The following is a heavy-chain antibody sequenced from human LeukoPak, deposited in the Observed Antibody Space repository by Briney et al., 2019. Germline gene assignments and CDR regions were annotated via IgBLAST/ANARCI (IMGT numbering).Heavy chain of an antibody. Sequence: GASVKVSCKASGYTFTGYYMHWVRQAPGQGLEWMGWINPNSGGTNYAQKFQGRVTMTRDTSISTAYMELSRLRSDDTAVYYCAGVNLRGSNYNWFDPWGQGTLVTVAS. V-gene: IGHV1-2*02. CDR1: GYTFTGYY. CDR3: AGVNLRGSNYNWFDP. J-gene: IGHJ5*02. D-gene: IGHD1-26*01. CDR2: INPNSGGT.